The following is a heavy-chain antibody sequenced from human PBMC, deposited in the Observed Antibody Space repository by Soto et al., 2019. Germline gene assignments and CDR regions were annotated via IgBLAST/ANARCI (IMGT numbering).Heavy chain of an antibody. CDR2: IKSKTDGGTT. CDR3: TTDESYCSSTSCYAPPKVY. V-gene: IGHV3-15*01. D-gene: IGHD2-2*01. CDR1: GFTFSNAW. Sequence: EVQLVESGGGLVKPGGSLRLSCAASGFTFSNAWMSWVRQAPGKGLEWVGRIKSKTDGGTTDYAAPVKGRFTISRDDSKNTLYLQMNSLKTEDTAVYYCTTDESYCSSTSCYAPPKVYWGQGTLVTVSS. J-gene: IGHJ4*02.